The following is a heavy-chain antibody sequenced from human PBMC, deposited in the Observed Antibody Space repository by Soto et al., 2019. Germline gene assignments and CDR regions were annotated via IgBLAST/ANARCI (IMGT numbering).Heavy chain of an antibody. V-gene: IGHV1-69*13. J-gene: IGHJ6*02. D-gene: IGHD2-21*02. Sequence: SVKVSCKASGGTFSSYAISWVRQAPGQGLEWMGGIIPIFGTANYAQKFQGRVTITADEPTSTAYMELSSLRSEDMAVYYCAGGLAYCGGDCYAYYYYYGMDVWGQGTTVTVSS. CDR1: GGTFSSYA. CDR2: IIPIFGTA. CDR3: AGGLAYCGGDCYAYYYYYGMDV.